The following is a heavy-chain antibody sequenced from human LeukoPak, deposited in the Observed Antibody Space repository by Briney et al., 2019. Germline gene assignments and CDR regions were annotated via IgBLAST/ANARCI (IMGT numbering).Heavy chain of an antibody. V-gene: IGHV1-2*02. Sequence: ASVKVSCKASGYTFTGYYMHWVRQAPGQGLEWMGWINPNSGGTNYAQKFQGRVTMTRDTSISTAYMELSRLRSDDTAVYYCASFYDSSGYYFQYNWFDPWGQGTLVTVSS. CDR3: ASFYDSSGYYFQYNWFDP. CDR1: GYTFTGYY. CDR2: INPNSGGT. J-gene: IGHJ5*02. D-gene: IGHD3-22*01.